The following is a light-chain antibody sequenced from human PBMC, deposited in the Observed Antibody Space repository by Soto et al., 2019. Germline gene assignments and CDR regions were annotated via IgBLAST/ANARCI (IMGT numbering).Light chain of an antibody. Sequence: AIQLTQSPSSLSASVGDRVTITCRASQGISSALAWYQQKPGKAPKLLIYDASSLESGVPSRFSGSGSWTDFTLTISSLQPEDFATYYCQQFNNYLALTFGGGTKLDIK. CDR3: QQFNNYLALT. J-gene: IGKJ4*01. CDR1: QGISSA. V-gene: IGKV1D-13*01. CDR2: DAS.